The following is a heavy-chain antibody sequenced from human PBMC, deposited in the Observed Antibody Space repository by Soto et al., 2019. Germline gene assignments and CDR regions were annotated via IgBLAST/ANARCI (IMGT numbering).Heavy chain of an antibody. D-gene: IGHD6-19*01. J-gene: IGHJ4*02. Sequence: QVQLVQSGAEVKKPGASGNVYCKASGYTFTYYAIVWVRQAPGQGLEWVGWISDDNGNRNYAQKIQERVTMTVDTSTRTDYMELRSLTSDDTAVYYCAREEVAGYLDYWGQGTLVTVSS. V-gene: IGHV1-18*01. CDR2: ISDDNGNR. CDR1: GYTFTYYA. CDR3: AREEVAGYLDY.